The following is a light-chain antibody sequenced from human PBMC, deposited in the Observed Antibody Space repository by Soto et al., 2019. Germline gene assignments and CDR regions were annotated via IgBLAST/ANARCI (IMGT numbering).Light chain of an antibody. V-gene: IGKV1-9*01. CDR2: AAS. J-gene: IGKJ4*01. Sequence: DIHLTQSPSFLSSSLVSLVTITFVASQGISSSLAWYQQKPGKAPKLLIYAASTLQSGVPSRFSGSGSGTEFTLTISSLQPEDCATYYCQQLISYPLNFGGGTKVDIK. CDR3: QQLISYPLN. CDR1: QGISSS.